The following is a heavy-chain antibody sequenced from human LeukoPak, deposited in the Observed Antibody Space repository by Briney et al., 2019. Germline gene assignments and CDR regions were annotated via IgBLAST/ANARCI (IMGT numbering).Heavy chain of an antibody. J-gene: IGHJ4*02. CDR3: ARDRPDFTIFGVVITHFDY. V-gene: IGHV3-48*01. D-gene: IGHD3-3*01. Sequence: GGSLRLSCAASGFTFSSYSMNRVRQAPGKGLEWVSYISSSSSTIYYADSVKGRFTISRDNAKNSLYLQMNSLRAEDTAVYYCARDRPDFTIFGVVITHFDYWGQGTLVTVSS. CDR2: ISSSSSTI. CDR1: GFTFSSYS.